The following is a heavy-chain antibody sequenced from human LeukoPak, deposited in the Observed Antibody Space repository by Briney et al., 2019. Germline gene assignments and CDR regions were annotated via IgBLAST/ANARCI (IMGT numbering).Heavy chain of an antibody. CDR3: ARGPYDSSGRHYYYGMDV. CDR2: VYYSGST. CDR1: GGSISSSSYY. J-gene: IGHJ6*02. Sequence: SETLSLTCTVFGGSISSSSYYWGWIRQPPGKGLEWIGSVYYSGSTYYNPSLKSRVTISVDTSKNQFSLKLSSVTAADTAVYYCARGPYDSSGRHYYYGMDVWGQGTTVTVSS. V-gene: IGHV4-39*01. D-gene: IGHD3-22*01.